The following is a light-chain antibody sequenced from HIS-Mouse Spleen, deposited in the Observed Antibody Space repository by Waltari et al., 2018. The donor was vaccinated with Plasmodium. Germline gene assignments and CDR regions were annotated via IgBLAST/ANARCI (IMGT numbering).Light chain of an antibody. J-gene: IGLJ1*01. V-gene: IGLV2-23*01. CDR2: EGS. Sequence: QSALTQPASVSGSPGQSITISCTGTSSDVGSYNLVSWYQQHPSKAPKLMIYEGSKRPSGVSNRLSGSKPGNTASLIIPGLQAEDEADYYCCSYAGSSTYVFGTGTKVTVL. CDR1: SSDVGSYNL. CDR3: CSYAGSSTYV.